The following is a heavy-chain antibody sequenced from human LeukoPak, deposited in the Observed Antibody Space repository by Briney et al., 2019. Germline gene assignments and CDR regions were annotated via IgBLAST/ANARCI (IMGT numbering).Heavy chain of an antibody. CDR1: GFTFSSYG. J-gene: IGHJ4*02. CDR2: ISGSGGST. CDR3: AKDPWYYYDSSGYIDY. Sequence: PGGSLRLSCAASGFTFSSYGMSWVRQAPGKGLEWVSAISGSGGSTYYADSVKGRFTISRDNSKNTLYLQMNSLRAEDTAVYYCAKDPWYYYDSSGYIDYWGQGTLVTVSS. D-gene: IGHD3-22*01. V-gene: IGHV3-23*01.